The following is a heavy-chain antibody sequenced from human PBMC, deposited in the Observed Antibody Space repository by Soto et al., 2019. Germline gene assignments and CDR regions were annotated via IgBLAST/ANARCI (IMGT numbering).Heavy chain of an antibody. V-gene: IGHV2-5*02. CDR2: IYWDDDK. Sequence: QITLKESGPTLVKPTQTLTLTCTFSGFSLSTSGVGVGWIGQPPGKDLEWRALIYWDDDKRYRPSLKSRLTITKDTSKNQVVLTMTIMDPVDTATDYCAHRPSYCSGGSCDSGFDYWGQGTLVTVSS. CDR3: AHRPSYCSGGSCDSGFDY. J-gene: IGHJ4*02. CDR1: GFSLSTSGVG. D-gene: IGHD2-15*01.